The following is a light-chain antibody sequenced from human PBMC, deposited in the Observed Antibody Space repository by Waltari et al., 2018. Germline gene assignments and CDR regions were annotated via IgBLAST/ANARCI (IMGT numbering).Light chain of an antibody. V-gene: IGKV2-28*01. CDR1: QSLLHSNGNNS. Sequence: DIVMTQSPLSLPVTPGEPASIPCTSSQSLLHSNGNNSVDWYLQKPGQSPQLLIYLGSNRASGVPDRFSGSGSGTDFTLKITRVEAEDVGVYYCMQSLQTPYTFGQGTKLEIK. CDR2: LGS. CDR3: MQSLQTPYT. J-gene: IGKJ2*01.